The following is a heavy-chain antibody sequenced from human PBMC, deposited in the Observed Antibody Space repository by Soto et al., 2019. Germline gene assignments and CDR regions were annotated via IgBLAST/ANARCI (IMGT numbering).Heavy chain of an antibody. CDR2: IKQDGSET. Sequence: EVQLVESGGGLVQPGESLRLSCAASGLTLSRSWMTWVRQAPGKGLEWVANIKQDGSETKYGDAVKGRFTISRDNAKNSLYLRMNSLRAEDADVVYCAKKYVYGAFYLDLWGRGTLVTVSS. D-gene: IGHD2-21*01. V-gene: IGHV3-7*02. CDR1: GLTLSRSW. J-gene: IGHJ2*01. CDR3: AKKYVYGAFYLDL.